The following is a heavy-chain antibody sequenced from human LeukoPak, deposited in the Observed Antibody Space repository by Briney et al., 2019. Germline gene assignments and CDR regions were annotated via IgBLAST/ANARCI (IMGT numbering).Heavy chain of an antibody. D-gene: IGHD3-22*01. J-gene: IGHJ4*02. CDR1: GDSINSGGYF. Sequence: SETLSLTCTVSGDSINSGGYFWSWIRQPQGKGLEWIGYIYYSGSTYYNPSLKSRVTISVDTSKNQFSLKLSSVTAADTAVYYCTRDGPRSSGYPDNWGQGTLVTVSS. CDR2: IYYSGST. CDR3: TRDGPRSSGYPDN. V-gene: IGHV4-31*03.